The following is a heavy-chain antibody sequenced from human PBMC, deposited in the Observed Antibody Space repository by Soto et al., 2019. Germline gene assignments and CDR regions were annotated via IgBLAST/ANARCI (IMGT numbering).Heavy chain of an antibody. D-gene: IGHD3-9*01. Sequence: EVQLLESGGGLVQPGGSLRLSCAASGFTFSSYAMSWVRQAPGKGLEWVSAISGSGGGTYYADSVKGRFTISRDNSKNTLYLQMNSLRAEDTAVYYCAKVKDAQYYDILTGYGVDYWGQGTLVTVSS. CDR3: AKVKDAQYYDILTGYGVDY. CDR1: GFTFSSYA. J-gene: IGHJ4*02. CDR2: ISGSGGGT. V-gene: IGHV3-23*01.